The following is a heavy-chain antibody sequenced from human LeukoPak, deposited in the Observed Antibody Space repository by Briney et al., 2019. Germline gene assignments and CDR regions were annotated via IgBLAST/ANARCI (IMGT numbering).Heavy chain of an antibody. CDR2: ISWNSGSI. J-gene: IGHJ4*02. CDR1: GFTFDDYA. D-gene: IGHD6-13*01. Sequence: SGGSLRLSCAASGFTFDDYAMHWVRQAPGKGLEWVSGISWNSGSIGYADSVKGRFTISRDNAKNSLYLQMNSLRAEDTALYYCAKDRSSSYLFDYWGQGTLVTVSS. V-gene: IGHV3-9*01. CDR3: AKDRSSSYLFDY.